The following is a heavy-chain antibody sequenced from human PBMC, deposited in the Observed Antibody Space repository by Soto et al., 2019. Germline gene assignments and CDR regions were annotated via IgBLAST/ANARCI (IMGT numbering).Heavy chain of an antibody. CDR3: TRDLDIGHRADGQSNV. CDR1: GGSISSYY. J-gene: IGHJ6*02. V-gene: IGHV4-59*01. Sequence: SETLSLTCTISGGSISSYYWSLIRQTPGKGLEWIGYVYFSGSTNYNPSLKSRVLISIDTSRNQFSLKLNSVTAADTAVYYCTRDLDIGHRADGQSNVWGQGNTVTVSS. CDR2: VYFSGST. D-gene: IGHD1-1*01.